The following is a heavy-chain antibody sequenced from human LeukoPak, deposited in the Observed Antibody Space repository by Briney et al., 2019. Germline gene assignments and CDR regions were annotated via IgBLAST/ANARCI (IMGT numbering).Heavy chain of an antibody. V-gene: IGHV1-8*01. D-gene: IGHD7-27*01. CDR1: GYTFTSYD. J-gene: IGHJ6*02. CDR2: MNPNSGNT. Sequence: GASVKVSCTASGYTFTSYDINWVRQATGQGLEWMGWMNPNSGNTGYAQKFQGRVTMTRNTSISTAYMELSSLRSEDTAVYYCARRSSLWGATAYYYYGMDVWGQGTTVTVSS. CDR3: ARRSSLWGATAYYYYGMDV.